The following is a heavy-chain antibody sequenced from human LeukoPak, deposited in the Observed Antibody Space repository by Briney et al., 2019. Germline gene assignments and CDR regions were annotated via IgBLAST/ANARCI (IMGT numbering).Heavy chain of an antibody. J-gene: IGHJ5*02. Sequence: PSETLSLTCTVSGVSIKNYYWSWIRQPPGKGLEWIANIYYAGSSNYNPSLKSRVTISVDTSKNQFSLKLSSVTAADTAVYYCAKGGPEASAGLSWFDPWGQGTLVTVSS. V-gene: IGHV4-59*08. D-gene: IGHD1-14*01. CDR1: GVSIKNYY. CDR3: AKGGPEASAGLSWFDP. CDR2: IYYAGSS.